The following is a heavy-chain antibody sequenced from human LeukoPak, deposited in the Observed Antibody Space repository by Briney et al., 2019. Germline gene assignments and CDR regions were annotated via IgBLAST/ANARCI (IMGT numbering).Heavy chain of an antibody. D-gene: IGHD3-22*01. CDR2: IKQEGSEK. CDR1: GFTFSSYW. V-gene: IGHV3-7*01. CDR3: AREPMGYDSAGYLEY. Sequence: GGSLRLSCAASGFTFSSYWMSWVRQAPGRGLEWVANIKQEGSEKNYVGSVKGRFIISRDNAKNTLYLRMNSLRAEDTAVYYCAREPMGYDSAGYLEYWGQGALVTVSS. J-gene: IGHJ4*02.